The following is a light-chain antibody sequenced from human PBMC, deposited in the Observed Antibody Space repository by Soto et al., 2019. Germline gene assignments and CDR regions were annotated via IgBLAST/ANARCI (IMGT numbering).Light chain of an antibody. CDR2: DGS. V-gene: IGKV3-15*01. CDR3: QQYDDWPIT. Sequence: ELVMTQSPDNVYVSPGARATLSCRASQSVRSNLAWYQHKPGQAPRLLIYDGSTRALGIPARFSGTGSGTEFTLTISSLQSEDVAVYVGQQYDDWPITFGQGTRLDIK. CDR1: QSVRSN. J-gene: IGKJ5*01.